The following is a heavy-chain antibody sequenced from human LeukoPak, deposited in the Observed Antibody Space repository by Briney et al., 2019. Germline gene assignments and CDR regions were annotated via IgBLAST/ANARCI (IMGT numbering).Heavy chain of an antibody. CDR2: ISGSSTTI. V-gene: IGHV3-48*02. CDR3: ARELGDY. J-gene: IGHJ4*02. CDR1: GFTFSSCS. Sequence: GGSLRLSCAASGFTFSSCSVTWVRQAPGKGLEWVSYISGSSTTIYYADSVKGRFTISRDNAKNSLYLQMNSLRDEDTAVYYCARELGDYWGQGTLVTVSS. D-gene: IGHD7-27*01.